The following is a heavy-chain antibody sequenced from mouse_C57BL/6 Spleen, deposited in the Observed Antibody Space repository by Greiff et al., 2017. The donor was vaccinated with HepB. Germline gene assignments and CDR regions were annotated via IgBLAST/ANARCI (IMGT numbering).Heavy chain of an antibody. CDR1: GYSITSGYY. CDR3: ARGGLPWYFDV. Sequence: EVHLVESGPGLVKPSQSLSLTCSVTGYSITSGYYWNWIRQFPGNKLEWMGYISYDGSNNYNPSLKNRISITRDTSKNQFFLKLNSVTTEDTATYYCARGGLPWYFDVWGTGTTVTVSS. J-gene: IGHJ1*03. V-gene: IGHV3-6*01. D-gene: IGHD2-4*01. CDR2: ISYDGSN.